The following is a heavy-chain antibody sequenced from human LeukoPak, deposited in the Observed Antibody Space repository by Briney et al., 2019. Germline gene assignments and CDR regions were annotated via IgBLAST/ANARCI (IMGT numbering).Heavy chain of an antibody. CDR1: GFTFSTYY. J-gene: IGHJ6*03. Sequence: GGSLRLSCAASGFTFSTYYMNWVRQAPGKGLEWVSSISTSSSYIYYADAVKGRFTISRDNAKNSLYLQINSLRAEDTAVYYCARTTEGGYTYNYFYYYYMDVWGKGTTVTISS. CDR2: ISTSSSYI. D-gene: IGHD5-18*01. CDR3: ARTTEGGYTYNYFYYYYMDV. V-gene: IGHV3-21*01.